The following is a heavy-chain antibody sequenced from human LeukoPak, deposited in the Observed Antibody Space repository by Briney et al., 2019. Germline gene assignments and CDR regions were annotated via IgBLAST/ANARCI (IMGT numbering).Heavy chain of an antibody. CDR2: ISGSGGST. CDR3: AKGITMVRGVLPIDY. V-gene: IGHV3-23*01. D-gene: IGHD3-10*01. J-gene: IGHJ4*02. CDR1: GFTFSSYG. Sequence: GGSLRLSCAASGFTFSSYGMSWVRQAPGKGLEWVSAISGSGGSTYYADSVKGRFTISRDNSKNTLYLQMNSLRAEDTAVYYCAKGITMVRGVLPIDYWGQGTLVTVSS.